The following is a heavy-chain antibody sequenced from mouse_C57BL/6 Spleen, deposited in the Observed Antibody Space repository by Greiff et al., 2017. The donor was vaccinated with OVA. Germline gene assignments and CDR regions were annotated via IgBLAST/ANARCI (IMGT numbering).Heavy chain of an antibody. V-gene: IGHV1-54*01. D-gene: IGHD2-12*01. CDR2: INPGNGGT. CDR1: GYAFTDYL. Sequence: VQLQQSGPELVRPGTSVKVSCKASGYAFTDYLIKWVKQRHGQSLEWIGVINPGNGGTSYNEKFKGKATLTADKSSSTAYMQLRSLTSEDSAVYVGDRRAYDNATDYWGQGTSVTVSS. J-gene: IGHJ4*01. CDR3: DRRAYDNATDY.